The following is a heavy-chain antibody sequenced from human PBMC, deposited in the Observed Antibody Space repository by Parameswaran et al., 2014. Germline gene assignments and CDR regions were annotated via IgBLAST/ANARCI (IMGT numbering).Heavy chain of an antibody. CDR2: ITETAI. Sequence: RWIRQPPGKGLEWVSYITETAIHYGDSVKGRFTISKDNANNSLFLQMTSLRVEDTAVYYCARDFLGLIISWGQGTQVTVSS. CDR3: ARDFLGLIIS. J-gene: IGHJ4*02. D-gene: IGHD3/OR15-3a*01. V-gene: IGHV3-11*04.